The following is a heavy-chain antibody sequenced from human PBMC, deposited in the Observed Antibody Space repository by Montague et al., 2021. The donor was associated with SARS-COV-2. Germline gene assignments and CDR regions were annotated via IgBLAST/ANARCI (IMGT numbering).Heavy chain of an antibody. CDR3: AREGYSSDYYDT. D-gene: IGHD3-22*01. CDR2: IYYSGST. V-gene: IGHV4-39*02. Sequence: SETLSLTCSVSGGSISSSNYYWGRIRQPPGKGLVWIGSIYYSGSTYYNPSLKSRVAISVDTSKNQFSLILRSMTAADTAVFYCAREGYSSDYYDTWGQGTLVTVSS. CDR1: GGSISSSNYY. J-gene: IGHJ5*02.